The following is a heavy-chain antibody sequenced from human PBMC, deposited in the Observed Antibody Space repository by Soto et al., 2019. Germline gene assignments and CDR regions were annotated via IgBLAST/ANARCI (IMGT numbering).Heavy chain of an antibody. Sequence: SETLSLTCTASGGSISNYYWSWIRQPAGKGLEWIGRIYTGGSTNYNPSLKSRVTMSTDTSKNQFSLRLTSVTAADTAVYYCARASVGPPGGGSWIMPFDYWGQGALVTVSS. CDR1: GGSISNYY. D-gene: IGHD2-15*01. J-gene: IGHJ4*02. V-gene: IGHV4-4*07. CDR2: IYTGGST. CDR3: ARASVGPPGGGSWIMPFDY.